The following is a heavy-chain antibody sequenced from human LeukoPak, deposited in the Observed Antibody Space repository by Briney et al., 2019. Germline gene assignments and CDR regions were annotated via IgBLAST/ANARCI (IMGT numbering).Heavy chain of an antibody. V-gene: IGHV4-39*01. Sequence: SETLSLTCTVSGGSISSSSYYWGWIRQPPGKGLEWIGSIYYSGSTYYNPSLKSRVTISADTSKNQFSLKLSSVTAADTAVYYCARRPATFYDSSGYMSYFDYWGQGTLVTVSS. CDR2: IYYSGST. CDR3: ARRPATFYDSSGYMSYFDY. J-gene: IGHJ4*02. CDR1: GGSISSSSYY. D-gene: IGHD3-22*01.